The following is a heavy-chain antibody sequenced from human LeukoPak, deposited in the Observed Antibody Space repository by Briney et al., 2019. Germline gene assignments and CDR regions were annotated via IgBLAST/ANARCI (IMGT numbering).Heavy chain of an antibody. CDR1: GVSISSYY. CDR3: AGHDEGSGWYRSYIDL. D-gene: IGHD6-19*01. V-gene: IGHV4-4*09. Sequence: SETLSLTCTVSGVSISSYYCSWIRQPPGRGLEWIGYISTSGSTDYSPSLKSRVTISVDRSKNQCSLNLSSVTAADTAVYYCAGHDEGSGWYRSYIDLWGRGTLVIVSS. CDR2: ISTSGST. J-gene: IGHJ2*01.